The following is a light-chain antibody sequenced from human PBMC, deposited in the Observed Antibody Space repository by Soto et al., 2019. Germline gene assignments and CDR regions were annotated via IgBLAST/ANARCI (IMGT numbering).Light chain of an antibody. Sequence: ILMTQSPATLSVSPGERATLSCWASQGVRSNLAWYQQKPGQAPRLLIYDASSRATGIPARFSGSGSGTEFTLTISSLQSEDFAVYYCQQYNNWPPRTFGQGTKVEIK. J-gene: IGKJ1*01. CDR1: QGVRSN. CDR3: QQYNNWPPRT. CDR2: DAS. V-gene: IGKV3-15*01.